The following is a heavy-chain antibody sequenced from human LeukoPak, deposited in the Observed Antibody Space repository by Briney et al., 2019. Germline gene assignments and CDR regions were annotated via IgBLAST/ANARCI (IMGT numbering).Heavy chain of an antibody. CDR3: ARVSASIWYFDY. CDR2: IYYSGST. V-gene: IGHV4-30-4*01. CDR1: GGSISSGDYY. D-gene: IGHD3-10*01. Sequence: SETLSLTCTVSGGSISSGDYYWSWIRQPPGKGLEWIGYIYYSGSTYYNPSLKSRVTISVDTSKNQFSLKLSSVTAADTAVYYCARVSASIWYFDYWGQGTLATVSS. J-gene: IGHJ4*02.